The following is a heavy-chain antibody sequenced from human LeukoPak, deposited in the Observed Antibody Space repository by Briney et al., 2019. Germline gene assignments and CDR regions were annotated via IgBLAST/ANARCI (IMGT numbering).Heavy chain of an antibody. Sequence: ASVKVSCKASGYTFTSYYMHWVRQASGQGLEWMGIINPSGGSTSYAQKFQGRVTMTRDMSTSTVYMELSSLRSEDTAVYYCATAPEMVTIRARAFDIWGQGTMVTVSS. CDR2: INPSGGST. D-gene: IGHD5-24*01. V-gene: IGHV1-46*01. J-gene: IGHJ3*02. CDR1: GYTFTSYY. CDR3: ATAPEMVTIRARAFDI.